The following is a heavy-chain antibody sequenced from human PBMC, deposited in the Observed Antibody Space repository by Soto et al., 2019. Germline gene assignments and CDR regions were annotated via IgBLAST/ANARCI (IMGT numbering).Heavy chain of an antibody. V-gene: IGHV4-31*03. Sequence: PSETLSLTCTVSGGSINSGGYYWSWIRQHPGRGLEWIGYIYYSGSTYYNPSLKSRVTISVDTSKNQFSLKLSSVTAADTAVYYCASSPSIAAAGTYYYYYMDVWGKGTTVTVSS. CDR3: ASSPSIAAAGTYYYYYMDV. J-gene: IGHJ6*03. CDR2: IYYSGST. D-gene: IGHD6-13*01. CDR1: GGSINSGGYY.